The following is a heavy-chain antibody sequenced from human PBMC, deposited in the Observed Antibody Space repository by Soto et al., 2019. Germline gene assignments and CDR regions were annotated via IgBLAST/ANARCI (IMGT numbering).Heavy chain of an antibody. J-gene: IGHJ4*02. CDR2: IYPGDSDP. CDR3: ARPLGYCSSTICSPIDY. V-gene: IGHV5-51*01. CDR1: GYSFTTYW. Sequence: RGESLKISCKGSGYSFTTYWIGWVRQMPGKGLEWMGIIYPGDSDPIYSPSFQGQVTISVDKSISTAYLQWSSLKASDTAMYYCARPLGYCSSTICSPIDYWGQGTLVTVSS. D-gene: IGHD2-2*01.